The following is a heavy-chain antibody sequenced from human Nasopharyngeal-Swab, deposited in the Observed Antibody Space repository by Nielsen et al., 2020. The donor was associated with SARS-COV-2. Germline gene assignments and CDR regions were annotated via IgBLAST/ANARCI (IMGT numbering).Heavy chain of an antibody. V-gene: IGHV4-39*01. CDR3: ARPNTPEDIVVVPAAIAFDI. J-gene: IGHJ3*02. Sequence: RQAPGKGLEWIGSIYYSGSTYYNPSLKSRVTISVDTSKNQFSLKLSSLTAADTAVYYCARPNTPEDIVVVPAAIAFDIWGQGTMVTVSS. CDR2: IYYSGST. D-gene: IGHD2-2*01.